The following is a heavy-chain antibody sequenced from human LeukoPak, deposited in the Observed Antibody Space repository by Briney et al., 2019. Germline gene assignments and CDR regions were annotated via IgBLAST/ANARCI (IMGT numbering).Heavy chain of an antibody. CDR1: GFTFSSHA. D-gene: IGHD5-18*01. Sequence: GGSLRLSCAASGFTFSSHAMHWVRQAPGKGLEWVAGIFGSGGSPHYADSVKGRFTISRDNSRNTVYLQINSLRADDTAVYYCGKTTVGYSSGQKPAWPVDYWGQGTLVTVSS. CDR3: GKTTVGYSSGQKPAWPVDY. CDR2: IFGSGGSP. J-gene: IGHJ4*02. V-gene: IGHV3-23*01.